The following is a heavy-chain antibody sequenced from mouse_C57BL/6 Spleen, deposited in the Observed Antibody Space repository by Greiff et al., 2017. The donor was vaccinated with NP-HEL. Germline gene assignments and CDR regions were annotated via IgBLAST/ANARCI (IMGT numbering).Heavy chain of an antibody. V-gene: IGHV1-26*01. J-gene: IGHJ3*01. CDR1: GYTFTDYY. CDR3: ARYGYYGFAY. D-gene: IGHD1-1*01. Sequence: VQLQQSGPELVKPGASVKISCKASGYTFTDYYMNWVKQSHGKSLEWIGDINPNNGGTSYNQKFKGKATLTVDKSSSTAYMELRSLTSEDSAVYYCARYGYYGFAYWGQGTLVTVSA. CDR2: INPNNGGT.